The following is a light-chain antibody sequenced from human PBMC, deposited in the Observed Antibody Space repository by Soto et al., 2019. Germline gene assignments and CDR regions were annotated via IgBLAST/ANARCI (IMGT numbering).Light chain of an antibody. J-gene: IGLJ1*01. CDR1: TIDVDSSNY. CDR3: CSYATTFYV. Sequence: QSALTQPRSVSGSPGQSVTISCTGPTIDVDSSNYVSWYQQHPAKAPKLMIYDVSERPSGVPDRFSGSKSGSTASLTISGLQAEDEADYYCCSYATTFYVFGSGTKVTVL. CDR2: DVS. V-gene: IGLV2-11*01.